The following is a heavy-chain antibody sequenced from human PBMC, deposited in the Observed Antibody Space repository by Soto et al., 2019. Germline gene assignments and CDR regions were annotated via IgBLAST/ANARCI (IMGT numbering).Heavy chain of an antibody. Sequence: QVQLVQSGAEVKKPGASVKVSCKASGYTITGSYMHWVRQAPGQGLEWMGRINPNSGGTNYAQKFQGWVTMTRDTSIRTGYMELSRLRWDGTAVYFCVRGGYCSGGSGYPSYNYYGMDVWVQGTTVTVFS. CDR2: INPNSGGT. J-gene: IGHJ6*02. CDR1: GYTITGSY. CDR3: VRGGYCSGGSGYPSYNYYGMDV. D-gene: IGHD2-15*01. V-gene: IGHV1-2*04.